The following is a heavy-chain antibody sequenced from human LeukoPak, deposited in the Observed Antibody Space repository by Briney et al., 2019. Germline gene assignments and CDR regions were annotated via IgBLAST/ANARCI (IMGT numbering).Heavy chain of an antibody. CDR3: ARDQFRIDAFDI. J-gene: IGHJ3*02. D-gene: IGHD2-15*01. V-gene: IGHV3-23*01. CDR2: ISVSGGSP. CDR1: GFAFSSYA. Sequence: PGGSLRLSCAASGFAFSSYAMSWVRQAPGKGLEWVSSISVSGGSPYYADSVKGRFTISRDNAKNSLYLQMNSLRDEDTAVYYCARDQFRIDAFDIWGQGTMVTVSS.